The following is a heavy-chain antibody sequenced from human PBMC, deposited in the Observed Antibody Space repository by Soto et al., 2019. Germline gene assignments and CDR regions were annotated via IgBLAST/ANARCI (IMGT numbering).Heavy chain of an antibody. CDR2: IFHSGST. CDR1: GGSISSGGYS. J-gene: IGHJ2*01. Sequence: QLQLQESGSGLVKPSQTLSLTCAVSGGSISSGGYSWSWLRQPPGKGLEWIGYIFHSGSTYYNPSLKSPVTISVDGSKNHLSLELSSVPAADTAVYYCAREGGSGSPDSYFNVWGRGTLVTVSS. V-gene: IGHV4-30-2*01. CDR3: AREGGSGSPDSYFNV. D-gene: IGHD1-26*01.